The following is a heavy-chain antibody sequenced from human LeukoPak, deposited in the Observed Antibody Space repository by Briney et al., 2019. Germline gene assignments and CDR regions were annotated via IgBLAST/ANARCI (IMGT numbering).Heavy chain of an antibody. CDR3: ARLPTVTTMGY. CDR2: ISSGGSTI. CDR1: GFTFSSYG. D-gene: IGHD4-17*01. V-gene: IGHV3-48*03. J-gene: IGHJ4*02. Sequence: PGGSLPLSCAASGFTFSSYGMNWVRQAPGEGLEWVSYISSGGSTIHYADSVKGRFTISRDNAKNSLYLQMNSLRAEDTAVYYCARLPTVTTMGYWGQGNLVTVSS.